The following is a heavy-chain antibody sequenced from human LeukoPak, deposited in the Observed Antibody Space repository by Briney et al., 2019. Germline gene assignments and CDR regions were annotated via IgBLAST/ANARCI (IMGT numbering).Heavy chain of an antibody. Sequence: PSQTLSLTCTVSGGSISSGSYYWNWIRLPAGKGLEWIGRIYTSGSTNYSPSLKSRVTISVDTSKNQFSLKLSSVTAADTAVYYCARTRVDYYDSSGYWFGPWGQGTLVTVSS. J-gene: IGHJ5*02. D-gene: IGHD3-22*01. CDR3: ARTRVDYYDSSGYWFGP. V-gene: IGHV4-61*02. CDR1: GGSISSGSYY. CDR2: IYTSGST.